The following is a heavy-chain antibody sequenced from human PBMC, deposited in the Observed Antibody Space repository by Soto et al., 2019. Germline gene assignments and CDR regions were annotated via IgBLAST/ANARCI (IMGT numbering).Heavy chain of an antibody. D-gene: IGHD6-19*01. CDR1: GGSINGYH. CDR3: AREPEAGNGGWFDP. J-gene: IGHJ5*02. V-gene: IGHV4-59*01. CDR2: IYHSGYT. Sequence: QVQLQESGPGLVKPSETLSLTCTVSGGSINGYHWSWIRQPPGKGLEWLGFIYHSGYTKYNPSLKSRVTISVDTSKNQFSLKLTSVTAADTAVYYCAREPEAGNGGWFDPWGQGTLVTVSS.